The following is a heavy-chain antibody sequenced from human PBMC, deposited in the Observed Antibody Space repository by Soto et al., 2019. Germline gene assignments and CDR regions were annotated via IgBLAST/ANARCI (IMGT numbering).Heavy chain of an antibody. V-gene: IGHV3-21*01. J-gene: IGHJ4*02. CDR1: GFTFSSYS. CDR2: ISSSSSYI. D-gene: IGHD3-22*01. CDR3: ARAPYYYDSSGYWAY. Sequence: GGSLRLSCAASGFTFSSYSMNWVRQAPGKGLEWVSSISSSSSYIYYADSVKGRFTISRDNAKNSLYLQMNSLRAEDTAVYYCARAPYYYDSSGYWAYSGQAALVNVSS.